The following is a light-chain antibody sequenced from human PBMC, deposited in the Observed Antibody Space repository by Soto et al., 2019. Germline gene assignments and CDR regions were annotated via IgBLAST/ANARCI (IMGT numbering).Light chain of an antibody. J-gene: IGKJ1*01. CDR1: PSVSSY. CDR3: QQRSNWPWT. CDR2: DAS. V-gene: IGKV3-11*01. Sequence: EIVLTQSPATLSLSPGERATLSCRASPSVSSYLDWYQQKAGQAPRLLIYDASNRATGIPARFSGSGSGTDFTLTISSLELEDFAVYYCQQRSNWPWTFGQGTKVEIK.